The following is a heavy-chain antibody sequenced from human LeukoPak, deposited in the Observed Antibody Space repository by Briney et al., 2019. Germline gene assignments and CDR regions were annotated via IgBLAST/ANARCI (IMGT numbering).Heavy chain of an antibody. J-gene: IGHJ4*02. CDR2: IYYSGTS. Sequence: SETLSLTCTVSGGSISSSSYYWGWVRQPPGKGLEWIETIYYSGTSYSNPSLRSRVTISVDTSKNHFSLRLSSVTAADTAVYYCARDRYSNAPRGVDYWGQGTLVTVSS. CDR3: ARDRYSNAPRGVDY. V-gene: IGHV4-39*02. CDR1: GGSISSSSYY. D-gene: IGHD4-11*01.